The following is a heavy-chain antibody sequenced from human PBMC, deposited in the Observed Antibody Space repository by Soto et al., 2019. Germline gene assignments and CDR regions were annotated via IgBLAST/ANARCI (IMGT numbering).Heavy chain of an antibody. Sequence: QVQLMQSGAEVKKPGASVKVSCKASGDTFTDYYIHWVRQAPGQGLEWMGTVNPSGGHTTYAQHVLGRVTMTRDTSTSTLDMELTSLTSDDTAIYYCASGGHVVVVTAALDYGGQGTLVTVSS. CDR2: VNPSGGHT. CDR1: GDTFTDYY. D-gene: IGHD2-21*02. J-gene: IGHJ4*02. CDR3: ASGGHVVVVTAALDY. V-gene: IGHV1-46*01.